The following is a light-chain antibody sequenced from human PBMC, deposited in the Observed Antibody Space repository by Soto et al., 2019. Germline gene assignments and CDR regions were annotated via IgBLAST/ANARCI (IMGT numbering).Light chain of an antibody. CDR3: QQNYNAPRT. Sequence: GDRVTITCRASQSISSHLNWYQQKPGKAPRPLIFAASRLQSGVPSRFRGGGSGTDFTLTITSLEPEDFATYYCQQNYNAPRTFGGGTKVEIK. J-gene: IGKJ4*01. CDR1: QSISSH. V-gene: IGKV1-39*01. CDR2: AAS.